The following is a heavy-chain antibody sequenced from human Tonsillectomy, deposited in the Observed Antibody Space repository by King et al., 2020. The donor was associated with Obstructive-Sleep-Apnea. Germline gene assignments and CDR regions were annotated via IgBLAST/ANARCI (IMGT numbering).Heavy chain of an antibody. CDR1: GFTFSNYA. Sequence: VQLVESGGGLVQPGGSLRLSCAASGFTFSNYAMHWVRQAPGTGLEYVSAISSNGGSAYYANSVVGRFTISRDNAKNTLYLQMGSLGAEDMAVYYCARGPLGTPYYAMDVWGQGTTVTVSS. CDR3: ARGPLGTPYYAMDV. D-gene: IGHD7-27*01. V-gene: IGHV3-64*01. CDR2: ISSNGGSA. J-gene: IGHJ6*02.